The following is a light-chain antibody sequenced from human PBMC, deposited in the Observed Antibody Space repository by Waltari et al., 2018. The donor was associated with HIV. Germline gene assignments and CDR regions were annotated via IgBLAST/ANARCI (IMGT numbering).Light chain of an antibody. CDR3: QQHYTTPLT. V-gene: IGKV4-1*01. J-gene: IGKJ4*01. CDR1: QSVLYSSNNKNY. CDR2: WAS. Sequence: DIVMTQSPDSLAVSLGERATINCKSSQSVLYSSNNKNYLAWYQQKPGQPPKLLIYWASARDSGVPDRFSASGSGTDFTLTISSLQAEDVAVYYCQQHYTTPLTFGGGTKVEI.